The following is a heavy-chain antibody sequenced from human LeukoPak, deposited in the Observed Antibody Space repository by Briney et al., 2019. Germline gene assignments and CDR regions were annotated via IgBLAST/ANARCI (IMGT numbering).Heavy chain of an antibody. CDR1: GGSISSYY. V-gene: IGHV4-59*08. CDR2: IYYSGST. CDR3: ASRDIYYYGMDV. D-gene: IGHD2-15*01. Sequence: KPSETLSLTCTVSGGSISSYYWSWIRQPPGKGLEWIGYIYYSGSTNYNPSLKSRVTISVDTSKNQFSLKLSSVTAADTAVYYCASRDIYYYGMDVWGRGTTVTVSS. J-gene: IGHJ6*02.